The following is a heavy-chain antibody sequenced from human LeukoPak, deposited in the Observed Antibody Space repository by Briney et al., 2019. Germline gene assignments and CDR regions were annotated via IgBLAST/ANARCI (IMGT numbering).Heavy chain of an antibody. CDR3: VREAPGDRTLY. D-gene: IGHD7-27*01. J-gene: IGHJ4*02. Sequence: PSETLSLTCGVDGGFFSGYYWSWIRQPPGKGLEWIGEINHRGSTNDNPALKSRVIISVDTSKNDFSLRLSSVTAADAAVYYCVREAPGDRTLYWGQGTLVTVSS. V-gene: IGHV4-34*01. CDR2: INHRGST. CDR1: GGFFSGYY.